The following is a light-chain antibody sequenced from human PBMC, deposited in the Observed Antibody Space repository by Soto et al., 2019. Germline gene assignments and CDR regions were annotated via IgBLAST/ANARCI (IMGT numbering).Light chain of an antibody. J-gene: IGLJ2*01. CDR3: GTCESSLSAAQGV. V-gene: IGLV1-51*01. CDR2: DNN. Sequence: QSVLTQPPSVSAAPGQKVTISCSGDDSNIESNYVSWYQQFPGSAPKLLIYDNNKRPSGIPDRFSGSKSGTSATLGITGLQPGDEADYYCGTCESSLSAAQGVFCGGTKLTVL. CDR1: DSNIESNY.